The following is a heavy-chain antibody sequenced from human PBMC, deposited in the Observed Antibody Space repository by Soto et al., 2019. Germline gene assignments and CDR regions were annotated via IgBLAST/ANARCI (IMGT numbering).Heavy chain of an antibody. CDR1: GYTFTSYA. D-gene: IGHD5-12*01. CDR3: ARDHVDIVATIKFDYCYGMDV. V-gene: IGHV1-3*01. Sequence: QVQLVQSGAEVKKPGASVKVSCKASGYTFTSYAMHWVRQAPGQRLEWMGWINAGNGNTKYSQKFQGRVTITRDTSASTAYMELSSLRSEDTAVYYCARDHVDIVATIKFDYCYGMDVWGQGTTVTVSS. J-gene: IGHJ6*02. CDR2: INAGNGNT.